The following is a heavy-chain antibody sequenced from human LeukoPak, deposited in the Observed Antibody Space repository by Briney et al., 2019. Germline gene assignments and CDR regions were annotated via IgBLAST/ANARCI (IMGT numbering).Heavy chain of an antibody. V-gene: IGHV4-59*01. CDR3: ARDLYGDCAFDI. J-gene: IGHJ3*02. D-gene: IGHD4-17*01. CDR1: GGSISSYY. Sequence: PSETLSLTCTVSGGSISSYYWSWIRQPPGKGLEWIGYIYYSESTNYNPSLKSRVTISVDTSKNQFSLNLSSVTAADTAVYYCARDLYGDCAFDIWGQGTMVTVSS. CDR2: IYYSEST.